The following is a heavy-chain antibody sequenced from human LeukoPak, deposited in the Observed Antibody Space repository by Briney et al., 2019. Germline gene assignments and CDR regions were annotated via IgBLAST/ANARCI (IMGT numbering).Heavy chain of an antibody. CDR1: GFTFSSYG. Sequence: GGSLRLSCAASGFTFSSYGMHWVRQAPGKGLEWVAVISYDGSNKYYADSVKGRFTISRDNSKNMLYLQMNSLRAEDTAVYYCAKKGSGSYSGHDAFDIWGQGTMVTVSS. CDR2: ISYDGSNK. D-gene: IGHD3-10*01. CDR3: AKKGSGSYSGHDAFDI. J-gene: IGHJ3*02. V-gene: IGHV3-30*18.